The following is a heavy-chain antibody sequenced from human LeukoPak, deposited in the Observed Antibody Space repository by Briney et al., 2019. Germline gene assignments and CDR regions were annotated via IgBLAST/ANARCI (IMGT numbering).Heavy chain of an antibody. J-gene: IGHJ5*02. CDR3: ARSLGSCSTTTCYDNWFDP. CDR2: ISSSGNIK. V-gene: IGHV3-11*04. CDR1: GFSFSDYY. Sequence: GGSLRLSCAASGFSFSDYYMSWIRQAPGKGLEWLSYISSSGNIKYYADSVEGRFTISRDNAKDSLYLQMNSLRAEDTAVYYCARSLGSCSTTTCYDNWFDPWGQGTLVTVSS. D-gene: IGHD2-2*01.